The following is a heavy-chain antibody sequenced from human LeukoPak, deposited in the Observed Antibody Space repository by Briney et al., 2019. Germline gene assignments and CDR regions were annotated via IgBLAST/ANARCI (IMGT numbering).Heavy chain of an antibody. Sequence: SETLSLTCTVSGGSISSSGFYWSWIRQPPGKALEWIGYIYYSGSTYYNPSLQSRVTLSGERSKNQFSLKLSSVTAADTAVYYCARAPTSWYFDYWGQGTPVTVSS. V-gene: IGHV4-30-2*01. CDR3: ARAPTSWYFDY. D-gene: IGHD6-13*01. J-gene: IGHJ4*02. CDR1: GGSISSSGFY. CDR2: IYYSGST.